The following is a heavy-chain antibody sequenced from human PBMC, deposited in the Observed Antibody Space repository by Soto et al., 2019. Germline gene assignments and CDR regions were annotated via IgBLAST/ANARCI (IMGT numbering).Heavy chain of an antibody. D-gene: IGHD4-4*01. CDR3: ARDSTVTTYYYYGMDV. V-gene: IGHV1-18*01. Sequence: ASVKVSCKASGYTVTSYGISWVRQAPGQGLEWMGWISAYNGNTNYAQKLQGRVTMTTDTSTSTAYMELRSLRSDDTAVYYCARDSTVTTYYYYGMDVWGQGTTVTVSS. CDR1: GYTVTSYG. CDR2: ISAYNGNT. J-gene: IGHJ6*02.